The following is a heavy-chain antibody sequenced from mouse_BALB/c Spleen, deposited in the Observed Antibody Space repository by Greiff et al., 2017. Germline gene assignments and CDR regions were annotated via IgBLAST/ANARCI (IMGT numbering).Heavy chain of an antibody. CDR2: INPSNGGT. D-gene: IGHD2-4*01. V-gene: IGHV1S81*02. CDR1: GYTFTSYY. Sequence: QVQLKQSGAELVKPGASVKLSCKASGYTFTSYYMYWVKQRPGQGLEWIGEINPSNGGTNFNEKFKSKATLTVDKSSSTAYMQLSSLTSEDSAVYYCTRGGLRYFDYWGQGTTLTVSS. J-gene: IGHJ2*01. CDR3: TRGGLRYFDY.